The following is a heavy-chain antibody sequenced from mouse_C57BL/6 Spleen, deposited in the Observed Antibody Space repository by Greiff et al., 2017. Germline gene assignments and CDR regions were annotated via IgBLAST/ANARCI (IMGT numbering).Heavy chain of an antibody. Sequence: VQLQESGAELVKPGASVKLSCKASGYTFTSYWMHWVKQRPGQGLEWIGMIPPNSGSTNYNEKFKSKATLTVAKSSSTAYMQLSSLTSEDSAVYYCARDTTVVDYAMDYWGQGTSVTVSS. D-gene: IGHD1-1*01. CDR1: GYTFTSYW. CDR3: ARDTTVVDYAMDY. CDR2: IPPNSGST. J-gene: IGHJ4*01. V-gene: IGHV1-64*01.